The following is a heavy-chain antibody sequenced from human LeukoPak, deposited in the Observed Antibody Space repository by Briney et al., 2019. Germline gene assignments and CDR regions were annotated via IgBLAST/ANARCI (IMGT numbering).Heavy chain of an antibody. CDR3: ARTTVTVSHFDY. D-gene: IGHD4-17*01. CDR1: GGSISSGSYY. V-gene: IGHV4-61*02. J-gene: IGHJ4*02. CDR2: VYTSGST. Sequence: SETLSLTCTVSGGSISSGSYYWSWIRQPAGKGLEWIGRVYTSGSTNYNPSLKSRVTISVDTSKNQFSLKMRLVTAADTAVYYCARTTVTVSHFDYWGQGTLVTVSS.